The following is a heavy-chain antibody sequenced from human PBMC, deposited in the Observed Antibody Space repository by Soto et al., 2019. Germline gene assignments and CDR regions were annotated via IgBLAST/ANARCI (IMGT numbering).Heavy chain of an antibody. CDR3: ARRGNDFWSGYYTFDY. CDR1: GGSISSSSYY. V-gene: IGHV4-39*01. CDR2: IYYSGST. D-gene: IGHD3-3*01. Sequence: PSETLSLTCTVSGGSISSSSYYWGWIRQPPGKGLEWIGGIYYSGSTYYNPSLKSRVTISVDTSKNQFSLKLSSVTAADTAVYYCARRGNDFWSGYYTFDYWGQGTLVTVSS. J-gene: IGHJ4*02.